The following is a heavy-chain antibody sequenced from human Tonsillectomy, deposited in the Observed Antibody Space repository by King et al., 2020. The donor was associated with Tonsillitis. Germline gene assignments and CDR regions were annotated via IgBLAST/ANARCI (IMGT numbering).Heavy chain of an antibody. J-gene: IGHJ5*02. V-gene: IGHV4-31*01. CDR1: GGSISSGAFY. CDR2: IFYSGGT. D-gene: IGHD6-13*01. Sequence: QLQESGPGLVKPSQTLSLTCTVSGGSISSGAFYWGWIRQHPGKGLEWIGYIFYSGGTYYIPSFKSLVTISVDSSKNQFSLKLSSVTAADTAVYFCAKGVATPGTGMVWFDPWGQGTLVTVSS. CDR3: AKGVATPGTGMVWFDP.